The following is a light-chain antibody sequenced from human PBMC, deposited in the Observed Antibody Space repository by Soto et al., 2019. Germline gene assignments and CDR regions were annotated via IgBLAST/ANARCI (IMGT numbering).Light chain of an antibody. J-gene: IGKJ3*01. CDR3: QQYGDSPLT. CDR1: QSVTVNS. Sequence: EILLTQSPSTLSLSPGEGVTLSCRVSQSVTVNSLAWYQQKPGQAPRLLIYAASTRAAAVPDRFTGSGSGTDFALTISRLEPEDFGVYYCQQYGDSPLTSGPGTKVDIK. V-gene: IGKV3-20*01. CDR2: AAS.